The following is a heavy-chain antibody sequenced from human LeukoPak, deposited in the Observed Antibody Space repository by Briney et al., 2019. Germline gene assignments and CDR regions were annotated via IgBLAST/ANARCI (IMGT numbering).Heavy chain of an antibody. J-gene: IGHJ4*02. V-gene: IGHV4-59*01. CDR2: IYYTANT. Sequence: SETLSLTCTVSGGSITTYYWTWIRQPPGKGLEWIGYIYYTANTNYNPSLESRVTMSVDTSKKEFSLKISSVTAADTAVYFCASGSVVTALDQWGQGTLVTVSS. D-gene: IGHD2-21*02. CDR1: GGSITTYY. CDR3: ASGSVVTALDQ.